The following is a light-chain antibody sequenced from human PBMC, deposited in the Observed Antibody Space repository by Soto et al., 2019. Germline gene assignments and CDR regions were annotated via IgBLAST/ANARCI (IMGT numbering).Light chain of an antibody. CDR1: SSDIGDYDY. CDR3: SSYTITTTVL. CDR2: EVS. V-gene: IGLV2-14*01. J-gene: IGLJ2*01. Sequence: QSALTQPASVSGSPGQSITISCSGTSSDIGDYDYVSWYQQHPGKAPKLIIYEVSNRSPGVSNRFSGSKSGNTASLTISGLRAEDEGDYYCSSYTITTTVLFGAGTKVTVL.